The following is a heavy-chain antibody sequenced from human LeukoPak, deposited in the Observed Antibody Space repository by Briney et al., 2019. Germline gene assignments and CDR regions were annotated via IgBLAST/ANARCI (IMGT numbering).Heavy chain of an antibody. J-gene: IGHJ4*02. CDR1: GFTFSSYA. CDR3: AKAGYSSGWYVLAS. CDR2: ISGSGGST. V-gene: IGHV3-23*01. Sequence: PGASLRLSCAASGFTFSSYAMSWVRQAPGKGLEWVSAISGSGGSTYYADSVKGRFTISRDNSKNTLYLQMYSLRAEDTAVYYCAKAGYSSGWYVLASWGQGTLVTVSS. D-gene: IGHD6-19*01.